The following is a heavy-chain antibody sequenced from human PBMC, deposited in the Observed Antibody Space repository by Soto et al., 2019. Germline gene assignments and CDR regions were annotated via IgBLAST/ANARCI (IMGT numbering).Heavy chain of an antibody. V-gene: IGHV4-59*08. CDR3: AGSSRSDCHECSDY. D-gene: IGHD2-15*01. CDR2: IYYSGST. Sequence: QVQLQESGPGLVKPSETLSLTCTVSGGSFSSYYWSWIRQPPGKGLEWIGHIYYSGSTNYNPSLKSRVTISVDTSQNQFSLKLSSVTAADTAMYYCAGSSRSDCHECSDYWGQGTQVTVSS. CDR1: GGSFSSYY. J-gene: IGHJ4*02.